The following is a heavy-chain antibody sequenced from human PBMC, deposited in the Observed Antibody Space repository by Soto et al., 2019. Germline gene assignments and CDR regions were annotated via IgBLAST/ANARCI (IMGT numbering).Heavy chain of an antibody. Sequence: PSETLSLTCAVYGGSFSGYYWTWFRQPPGTGLEWIGEINHRGSTNYNPSLKSRVTISVDTSKNQFSLKLASVTATDTALYYCARDKITGLFDYWGQGTLVTVSS. CDR2: INHRGST. CDR3: ARDKITGLFDY. J-gene: IGHJ4*02. D-gene: IGHD2-8*02. CDR1: GGSFSGYY. V-gene: IGHV4-34*01.